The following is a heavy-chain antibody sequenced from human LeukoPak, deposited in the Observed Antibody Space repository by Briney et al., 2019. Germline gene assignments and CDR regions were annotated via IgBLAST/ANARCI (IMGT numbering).Heavy chain of an antibody. CDR2: IYPADSTA. V-gene: IGHV5-51*01. D-gene: IGHD6-19*01. CDR3: ARQMYSSGSYYFDY. CDR1: GYSFTTYW. Sequence: GESLKISCKASGYSFTTYWIGWVRQVPGKGLEWVGIIYPADSTAKYSPSFQGQVTISVDKSISTAYLQWSRLEASDTAMYYCARQMYSSGSYYFDYWGQGTLVTVSS. J-gene: IGHJ4*02.